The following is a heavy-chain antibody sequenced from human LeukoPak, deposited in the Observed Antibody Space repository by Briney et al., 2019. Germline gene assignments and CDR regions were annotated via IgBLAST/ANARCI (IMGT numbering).Heavy chain of an antibody. CDR1: GGSISSRNW. V-gene: IGHV4-4*02. J-gene: IGHJ4*02. D-gene: IGHD3-22*01. CDR2: IHHSGST. Sequence: SETLSLTCAVSGGSISSRNWWSWVRQPPGKGLEWVGEIHHSGSTNYNPSLKSRVTISVDKSKNQFSLQLSSVTAADTAVYYCARDYYYDTSGSLYYFDYWGQGTLVTVSS. CDR3: ARDYYYDTSGSLYYFDY.